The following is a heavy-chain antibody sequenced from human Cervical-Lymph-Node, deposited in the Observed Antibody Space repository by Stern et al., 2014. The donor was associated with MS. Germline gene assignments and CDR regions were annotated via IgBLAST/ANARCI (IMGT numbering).Heavy chain of an antibody. CDR2: ISPMFGRA. CDR1: GGTFSTHG. V-gene: IGHV1-69*01. D-gene: IGHD4-11*01. Sequence: QVQLVQSGGEVKKPGDSVRVSCEASGGTFSTHGISWIRQAPGKGLEGMGGISPMFGRARYAQKFQGRLRITADESTTTAHMEFSSLTSEDFAVYYCAKERGYSFDFATWGQGTLVTVSS. J-gene: IGHJ4*02. CDR3: AKERGYSFDFAT.